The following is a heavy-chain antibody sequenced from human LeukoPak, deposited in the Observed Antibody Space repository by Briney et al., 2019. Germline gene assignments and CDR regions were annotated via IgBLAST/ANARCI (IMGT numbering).Heavy chain of an antibody. CDR3: ARRYYDTTGYAFDI. J-gene: IGHJ3*02. CDR2: VGRDGSI. V-gene: IGHV3-21*01. CDR1: GFTFNTYT. Sequence: GGSLRLSCVASGFTFNTYTMNWVRQAPGKGLEWISCVGRDGSIHYADSVKGRVTISRDNAKNSLFLQMNSLRAEDTAIYYCARRYYDTTGYAFDIWGQGTMVTVSS. D-gene: IGHD3-22*01.